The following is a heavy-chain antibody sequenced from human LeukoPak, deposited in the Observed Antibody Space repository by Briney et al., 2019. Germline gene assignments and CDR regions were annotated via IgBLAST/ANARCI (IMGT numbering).Heavy chain of an antibody. V-gene: IGHV1-18*01. CDR3: ARGHPKGAFDI. CDR2: ISAYNGNT. Sequence: GASVKVSCKASGYTFTNYAMNWVRQAPGQGLEWMGWISAYNGNTNYAQKLQGRVTMTTDTSTSTAYMELRSLRSDDTAVYYCARGHPKGAFDIWGQGTMVTVSS. CDR1: GYTFTNYA. J-gene: IGHJ3*02.